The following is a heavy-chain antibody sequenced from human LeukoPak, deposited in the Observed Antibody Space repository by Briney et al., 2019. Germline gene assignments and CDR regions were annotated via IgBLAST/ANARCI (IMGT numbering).Heavy chain of an antibody. CDR2: ISGSGGST. Sequence: XXGGSLRLSCAASGFTFDDYGISWVRQAPGKGLEWVSAISGSGGSTYYADSVKGRFTISRDNSKNTLYLQMNSLRAEDTAVYYCAKDPLSGSYYAPFDYWGQGTLVTVSS. D-gene: IGHD1-26*01. CDR1: GFTFDDYG. J-gene: IGHJ4*02. V-gene: IGHV3-23*01. CDR3: AKDPLSGSYYAPFDY.